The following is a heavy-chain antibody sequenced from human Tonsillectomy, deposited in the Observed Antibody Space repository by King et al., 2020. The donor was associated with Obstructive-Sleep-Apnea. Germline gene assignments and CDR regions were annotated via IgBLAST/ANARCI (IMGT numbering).Heavy chain of an antibody. CDR3: ARDMVPIDFYGSGTFSYHYGFDV. V-gene: IGHV1-2*06. Sequence: VQLVESGAEVMQPGASVKVSCKTSGYHFTAYYIDWVRQAPGQGLEWMGRINPKSGGSNYAQYFQGRVTMTRDTSFTTVYMELSRLTSDDTAVYYCARDMVPIDFYGSGTFSYHYGFDVWGQGTTVTVSS. D-gene: IGHD3-10*01. J-gene: IGHJ6*02. CDR2: INPKSGGS. CDR1: GYHFTAYY.